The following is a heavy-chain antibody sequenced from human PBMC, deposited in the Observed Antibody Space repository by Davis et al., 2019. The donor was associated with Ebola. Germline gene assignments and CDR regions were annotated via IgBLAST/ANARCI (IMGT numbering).Heavy chain of an antibody. CDR1: GSTVTYAW. CDR3: TTCPHCARTISDPQGAFDL. V-gene: IGHV3-15*01. J-gene: IGHJ3*01. CDR2: SITKIEGGTT. Sequence: GESLKIYCTASGSTVTYAWMGWVSQAPGTGLEWVGRSITKIEGGTTDYAAPVKGRLTISRDDSKNTLYLQMDSLKIEDTAVYYCTTCPHCARTISDPQGAFDLWGQGTVVTVSS. D-gene: IGHD2-2*01.